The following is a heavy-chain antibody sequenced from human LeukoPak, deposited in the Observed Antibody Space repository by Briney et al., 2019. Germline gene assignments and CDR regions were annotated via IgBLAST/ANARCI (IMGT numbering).Heavy chain of an antibody. CDR3: ARHYRRRPYSSSWYYFDY. J-gene: IGHJ4*02. V-gene: IGHV4-39*01. D-gene: IGHD6-13*01. Sequence: SETLSLTCTVSGGSISSSSYYWGWIRQPPGKGLEWIGSIYYSGSTYYNPSLKSRVTISVDTSKNQFSLKLSSVTAADTAVYYCARHYRRRPYSSSWYYFDYWGQGTLVTVSS. CDR2: IYYSGST. CDR1: GGSISSSSYY.